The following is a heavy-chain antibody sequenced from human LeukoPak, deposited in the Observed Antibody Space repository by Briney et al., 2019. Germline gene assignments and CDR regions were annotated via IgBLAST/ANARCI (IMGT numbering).Heavy chain of an antibody. CDR3: ARERPGIAVAGTGFAY. J-gene: IGHJ4*02. Sequence: ASVTVSCKASGYXFTGYYIHWVRQAPGQGLEWMGWINTKSGGTKYAQKFQGRVTMTRDRSISTAYMELSRLTSDDTAVYYCARERPGIAVAGTGFAYWGQGTLVTVSS. CDR2: INTKSGGT. V-gene: IGHV1-2*02. CDR1: GYXFTGYY. D-gene: IGHD6-19*01.